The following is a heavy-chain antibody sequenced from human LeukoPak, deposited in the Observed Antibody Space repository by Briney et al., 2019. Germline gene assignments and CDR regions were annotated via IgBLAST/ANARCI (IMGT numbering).Heavy chain of an antibody. V-gene: IGHV3-21*01. D-gene: IGHD2-15*01. CDR1: GFTLSSYS. CDR3: ARSDCSGASCYSDY. CDR2: ISSSSSCI. Sequence: GGSLRLSCAASGFTLSSYSMNWVRQATGKGLEWVSSISSSSSCIYYADSVKGRLTISRDNAKNSLYLQMNSLRAEDTAVYYCARSDCSGASCYSDYWGQGTLVTVSS. J-gene: IGHJ4*02.